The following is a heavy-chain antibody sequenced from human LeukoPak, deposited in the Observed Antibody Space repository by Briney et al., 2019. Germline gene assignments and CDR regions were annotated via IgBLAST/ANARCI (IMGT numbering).Heavy chain of an antibody. V-gene: IGHV3-23*01. CDR3: AREDELTSVDS. CDR1: GFTFSSYA. Sequence: PGGSLRLSCAASGFTFSSYAMHWVRQAPGKGLEWVSGISGSGGRTYYTDSVKGRFTISRDNSKNTLYLQMSSLRVEDTAVYYCAREDELTSVDSWGQGTLVSVSS. CDR2: ISGSGGRT. J-gene: IGHJ5*01. D-gene: IGHD1-14*01.